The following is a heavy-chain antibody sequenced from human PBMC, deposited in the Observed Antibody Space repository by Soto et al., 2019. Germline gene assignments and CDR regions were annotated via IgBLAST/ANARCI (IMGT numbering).Heavy chain of an antibody. CDR3: ARQWLPRGAY. V-gene: IGHV3-23*01. CDR2: TSGGGRGT. D-gene: IGHD6-19*01. Sequence: EVQLLESGGGLVQPGGSLTLSCAASGFTFSSYAMNWVRQAPGKGLEWVSATSGGGRGTYFADSVKGRFAISRDNSKDTLYLQMNSLRAEDTAIYYCARQWLPRGAYWGQGTLVTVSS. J-gene: IGHJ4*02. CDR1: GFTFSSYA.